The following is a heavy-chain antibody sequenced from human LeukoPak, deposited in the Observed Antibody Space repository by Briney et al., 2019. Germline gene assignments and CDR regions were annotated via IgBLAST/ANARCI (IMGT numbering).Heavy chain of an antibody. J-gene: IGHJ4*02. D-gene: IGHD3-9*01. CDR3: AKIGSSLAATGWRSLGY. Sequence: GGSLRLSCAASGFTFSDYYMSWVRQAPGKRLEWVSAISGSNVNTYYADSVKGRFTISRDNSKNTLYLQMDSLRAEDTAAYYCAKIGSSLAATGWRSLGYWGQGTLVSVSS. CDR2: ISGSNVNT. V-gene: IGHV3-23*01. CDR1: GFTFSDYY.